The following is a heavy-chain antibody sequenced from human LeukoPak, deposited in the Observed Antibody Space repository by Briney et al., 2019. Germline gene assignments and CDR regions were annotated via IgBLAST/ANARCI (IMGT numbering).Heavy chain of an antibody. CDR1: GGSISSSSYY. V-gene: IGHV4-39*07. D-gene: IGHD2-8*01. CDR3: ARSYCTNGVCYNDAFDI. Sequence: KPSETLSLTCTVSGGSISSSSYYWGWIRQPPGKGLEWIGSIYYSGSTYYNPSLKSRVTISVDTSKNQFSLKLSSVTAADTAVYYCARSYCTNGVCYNDAFDIWGQVTMVTVSS. J-gene: IGHJ3*02. CDR2: IYYSGST.